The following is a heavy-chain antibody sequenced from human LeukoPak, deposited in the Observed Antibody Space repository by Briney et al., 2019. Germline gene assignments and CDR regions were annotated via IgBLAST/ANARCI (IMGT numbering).Heavy chain of an antibody. Sequence: GGSLRLSCAASGFTFSTYGMRWVRQAPGKGLEWVAYIRHDGSNKYYADSVKGRFTISRDNSKNTLYLQMNSLRAEDTAVYYFSRSYESSGYYLYAFYIWGQGTMVTVSS. D-gene: IGHD3-22*01. CDR3: SRSYESSGYYLYAFYI. J-gene: IGHJ3*02. V-gene: IGHV3-30*02. CDR2: IRHDGSNK. CDR1: GFTFSTYG.